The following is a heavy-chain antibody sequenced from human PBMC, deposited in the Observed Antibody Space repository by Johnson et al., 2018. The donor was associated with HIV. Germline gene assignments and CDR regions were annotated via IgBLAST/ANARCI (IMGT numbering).Heavy chain of an antibody. J-gene: IGHJ3*02. CDR3: ARALYYYDRGDAFDI. V-gene: IGHV3-7*02. CDR2: IKKDGSEK. D-gene: IGHD3-22*01. Sequence: VQLVESGGGVVQPGGSLRLSCAASGFTHSAYWMTWVRQAPGKGLEWVANIKKDGSEKNYVDSVKGRFTISRDNAKNSLYLQMNSLRAEDTAVYYCARALYYYDRGDAFDIWGQGTMVTVSS. CDR1: GFTHSAYW.